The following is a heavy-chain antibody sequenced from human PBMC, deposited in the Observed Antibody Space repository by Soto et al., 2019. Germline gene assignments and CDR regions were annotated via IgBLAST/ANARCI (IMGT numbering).Heavy chain of an antibody. J-gene: IGHJ4*02. CDR2: ISRYGDIT. Sequence: EVQLLESGGDLIQPGGSLRLSCAASGFTFNIYAMTWVRQAPGKGLEWVSAISRYGDITYYADSVEGRFSISRDNSKNTLYLQMNSLRAEDTAVYYCAKDKYLDHDSRGYLFDYWGQGTLVTVSS. D-gene: IGHD3-22*01. CDR3: AKDKYLDHDSRGYLFDY. CDR1: GFTFNIYA. V-gene: IGHV3-23*01.